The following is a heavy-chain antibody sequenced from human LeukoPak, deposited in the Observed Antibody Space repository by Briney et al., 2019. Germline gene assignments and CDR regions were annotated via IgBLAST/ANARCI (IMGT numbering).Heavy chain of an antibody. D-gene: IGHD1-26*01. CDR1: GFTFSNYG. CDR2: ISYDGSNK. CDR3: ARASGSYSPPLFDY. V-gene: IGHV3-30*03. Sequence: GGSLRLSCAASGFTFSNYGMHWVRQAPGKGLEWVAVISYDGSNKFYADSVKGRFTISRDNSKNTLYLQMNSLRAEDTAVYYCARASGSYSPPLFDYWGQGTLVTVSS. J-gene: IGHJ4*02.